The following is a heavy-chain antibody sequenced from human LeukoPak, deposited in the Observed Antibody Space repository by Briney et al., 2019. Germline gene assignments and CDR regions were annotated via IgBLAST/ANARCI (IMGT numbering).Heavy chain of an antibody. Sequence: ASVKVSCKASGYTFTSYGISWVRQAPGQGLEWMGWISAYNGNTNYAQKLQGRVTMTTDTSTSTAYMELGSLRSDDTAVYYCARDIRVGYCSSTSCYFLDYWGQGTLVTVSS. CDR1: GYTFTSYG. CDR3: ARDIRVGYCSSTSCYFLDY. J-gene: IGHJ4*02. D-gene: IGHD2-2*03. V-gene: IGHV1-18*01. CDR2: ISAYNGNT.